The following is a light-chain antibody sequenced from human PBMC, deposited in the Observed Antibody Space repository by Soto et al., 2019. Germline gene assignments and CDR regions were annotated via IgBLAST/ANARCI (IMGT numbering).Light chain of an antibody. J-gene: IGKJ2*01. V-gene: IGKV3-15*01. CDR2: GAS. Sequence: EIVMTQSPATLSVSPGERATLSCRASQSVSSNLAWYQQKPGQAPRLLIYGASTRATGIPARFSGSGSGTEFTLTISSLQSEDFAVYYCQQYNNWLLGTFGQGTKLEIK. CDR1: QSVSSN. CDR3: QQYNNWLLGT.